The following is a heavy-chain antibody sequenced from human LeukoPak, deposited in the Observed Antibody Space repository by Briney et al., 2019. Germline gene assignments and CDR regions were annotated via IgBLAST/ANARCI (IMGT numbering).Heavy chain of an antibody. CDR2: ISYDGSNK. CDR1: GFTFSSYG. J-gene: IGHJ4*02. Sequence: PGGSLRLSCETSGFTFSSYGMHWVRQAPGKGLEWVAVISYDGSNKYYADSVKGRFTISRDNSKNTLYLQMNSLRAEDTAVYYCAKTLAYCGGDCYPRDYYFDYWGQGTLVTVSS. CDR3: AKTLAYCGGDCYPRDYYFDY. V-gene: IGHV3-30*18. D-gene: IGHD2-21*02.